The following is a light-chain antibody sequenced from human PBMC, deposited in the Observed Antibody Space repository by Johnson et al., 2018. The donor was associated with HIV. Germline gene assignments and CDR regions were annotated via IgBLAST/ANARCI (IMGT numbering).Light chain of an antibody. V-gene: IGLV1-51*02. Sequence: QSVLTQPPSVSAAPGQKVTISCSGSSSNIENNYVSWYQQLPGTAPNLLIYENNKRPSGLPDRFSGSKSGTSATLGITGLQTGDAADYYCGTWDNSLSTGCVFGNGTKVTFL. CDR1: SSNIENNY. CDR2: ENN. J-gene: IGLJ1*01. CDR3: GTWDNSLSTGCV.